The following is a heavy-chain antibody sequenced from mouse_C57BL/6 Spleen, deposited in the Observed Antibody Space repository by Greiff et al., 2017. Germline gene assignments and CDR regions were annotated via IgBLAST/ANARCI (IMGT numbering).Heavy chain of an antibody. CDR2: IRYDGSN. V-gene: IGHV3-6*01. CDR3: ARVGWYWDFEV. D-gene: IGHD3-3*01. CDR1: GYSFTSCYY. Sequence: VQLQQSGPGLVKPSPSLSLSCSVTGYSFTSCYYWYWIRRFPGNILEWMGYIRYDGSNNYNPSLKNRISITRDTSKNQLFLKLNSVATEDAATYDCARVGWYWDFEVWGTGTTVTVAS. J-gene: IGHJ1*03.